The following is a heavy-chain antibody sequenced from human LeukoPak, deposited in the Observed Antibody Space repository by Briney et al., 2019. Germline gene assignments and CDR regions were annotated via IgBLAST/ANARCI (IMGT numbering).Heavy chain of an antibody. D-gene: IGHD3-10*01. Sequence: PSQTLSLTCTVSGGSISSGSYYWSWIRQPAGKGLEWIGRIYTSGSTNYNPSLKSRVTISVDTSKNQFSPKLSSVTAADTAVYYCASGVRGVIPFYYYGMDVWGQGTTVTVSS. J-gene: IGHJ6*02. V-gene: IGHV4-61*02. CDR3: ASGVRGVIPFYYYGMDV. CDR1: GGSISSGSYY. CDR2: IYTSGST.